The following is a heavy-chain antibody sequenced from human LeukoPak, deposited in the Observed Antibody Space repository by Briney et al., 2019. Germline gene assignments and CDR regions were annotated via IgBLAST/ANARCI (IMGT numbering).Heavy chain of an antibody. CDR2: IYYSGST. CDR1: GGSISSDGYY. V-gene: IGHV4-31*03. J-gene: IGHJ5*02. Sequence: SETLSLTCTVSGGSISSDGYYWSWIRQHPGKGLEWIGYIYYSGSTYYNPSLKSRVTISVDTSKNQFSLKLSSVTAADTAVYYCARVLVGWFDPWGQGTLVTVSS. CDR3: ARVLVGWFDP.